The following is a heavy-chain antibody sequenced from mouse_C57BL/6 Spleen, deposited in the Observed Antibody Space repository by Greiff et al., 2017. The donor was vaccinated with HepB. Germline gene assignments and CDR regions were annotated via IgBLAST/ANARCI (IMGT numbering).Heavy chain of an antibody. Sequence: QVQLQQSGAELVRPGASVKLSCKASGYTFTDYYINWVKQRPGQGLEWIARIYPGSGNTYYNEKFKGKATLTAEKSSSTAYMQLSSLTSEDSAVYFCARGLTTVVATNAMDYWGQGTSVTVSS. D-gene: IGHD1-1*01. J-gene: IGHJ4*01. CDR1: GYTFTDYY. V-gene: IGHV1-76*01. CDR3: ARGLTTVVATNAMDY. CDR2: IYPGSGNT.